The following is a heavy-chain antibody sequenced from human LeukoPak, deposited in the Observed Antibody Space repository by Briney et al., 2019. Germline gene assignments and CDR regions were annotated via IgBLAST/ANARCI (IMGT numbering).Heavy chain of an antibody. Sequence: GGSLRLSCAASGFTFSSYGMHWVRQAPGKGVEGVAFIRYDGSNKYYADSVKGRFTISRDNSKNTLYLQMNSLRAEDTAVYYCAKDMRVTMIVVAQMGFDYWGQGTLVTVSS. CDR1: GFTFSSYG. D-gene: IGHD3-22*01. CDR3: AKDMRVTMIVVAQMGFDY. J-gene: IGHJ4*02. CDR2: IRYDGSNK. V-gene: IGHV3-30*02.